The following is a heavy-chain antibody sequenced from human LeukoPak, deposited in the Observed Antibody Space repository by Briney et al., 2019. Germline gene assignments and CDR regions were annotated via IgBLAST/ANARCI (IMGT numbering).Heavy chain of an antibody. D-gene: IGHD5-12*01. CDR1: GGSFSGYY. V-gene: IGHV4-34*01. J-gene: IGHJ3*02. Sequence: SETLSLTCAVYGGSFSGYYWSWIRQPPGKGLEWIGEINHSGSTNYNPSLKSRVTISVDTSKNQFSLKLSSVTAADTAVYYCARRGYSGYDPTATTGAFDIWGQGTMVTVSS. CDR2: INHSGST. CDR3: ARRGYSGYDPTATTGAFDI.